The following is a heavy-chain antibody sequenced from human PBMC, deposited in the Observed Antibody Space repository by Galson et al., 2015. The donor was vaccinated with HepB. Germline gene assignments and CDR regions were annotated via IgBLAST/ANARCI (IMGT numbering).Heavy chain of an antibody. V-gene: IGHV3-53*01. CDR3: ARYTLNSGSYFDYYYYYMDV. CDR2: IYSGGST. J-gene: IGHJ6*03. D-gene: IGHD1-26*01. Sequence: SLRLSCASSGFTVSSNYMSWVRQAPGQGLEWVSVIYSGGSTYYADSVKGRFTISRDNSKNTLYLQMNSLRAEDTAVYYCARYTLNSGSYFDYYYYYMDVWGKGTTVTVSS. CDR1: GFTVSSNY.